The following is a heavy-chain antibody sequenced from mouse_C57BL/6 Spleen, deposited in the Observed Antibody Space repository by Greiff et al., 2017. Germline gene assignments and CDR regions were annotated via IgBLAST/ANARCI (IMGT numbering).Heavy chain of an antibody. J-gene: IGHJ2*01. D-gene: IGHD1-1*01. CDR2: IDPETGGT. CDR1: GYTFTDYE. V-gene: IGHV1-15*01. CDR3: TRGDYGYFDY. Sequence: VQLQQSGAELVRPGASVTLSCKASGYTFTDYEMHWVKQTPVHGLEWIGAIDPETGGTAYNQKFNGKAILTADKSSSTAYMGLRSLTAEDSAVYYCTRGDYGYFDYWGQGTTLTVSS.